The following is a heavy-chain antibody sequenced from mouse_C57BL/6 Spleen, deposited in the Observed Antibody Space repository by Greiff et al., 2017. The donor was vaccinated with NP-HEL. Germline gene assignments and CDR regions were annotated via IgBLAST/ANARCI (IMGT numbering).Heavy chain of an antibody. D-gene: IGHD2-3*01. CDR2: IDPNSGGT. J-gene: IGHJ3*01. CDR3: ARPLYYGYSAWFAY. V-gene: IGHV1-72*01. CDR1: GYTFTSYW. Sequence: QVQLQQPGAELVKPGASVKLSCKASGYTFTSYWMHWVKQRPGRGLEWIGRIDPNSGGTKYNEQFKSKATLTVDKPSSTAYMQLSSLTSEDSAVYYCARPLYYGYSAWFAYWGQGTLVTVSA.